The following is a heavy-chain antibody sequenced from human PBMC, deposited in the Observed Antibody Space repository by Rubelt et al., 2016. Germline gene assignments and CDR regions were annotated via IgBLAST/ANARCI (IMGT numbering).Heavy chain of an antibody. V-gene: IGHV3-11*06. CDR2: ISSSSSYT. CDR3: ARDLIMVVTASNNWFEP. CDR1: GFTFSDYY. J-gene: IGHJ5*02. Sequence: VQLVESGGGLVKPGGSLRLSCAASGFTFSDYYMSWIRQAPGKGLEWVSYISSSSSYTNYADSVKGRFTISRDNAKNSLYLQMNSLRAEDTAVYYCARDLIMVVTASNNWFEPWGKGRRVTVSS. D-gene: IGHD2-21*02.